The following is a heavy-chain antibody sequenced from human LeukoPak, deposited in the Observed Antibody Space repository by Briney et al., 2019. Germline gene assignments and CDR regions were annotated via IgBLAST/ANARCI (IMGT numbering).Heavy chain of an antibody. V-gene: IGHV3-23*01. CDR3: ASEQSGNYYRPFDS. CDR1: GFTFSSYA. D-gene: IGHD1-26*01. J-gene: IGHJ4*02. CDR2: ISGSGGST. Sequence: QPGGSLRLSCAASGFTFSSYAMSWVRQAPGKGLEWVSAISGSGGSTYYADSVKGRFTISRDNAKSSLYLQMNSLRAEDTAVYYCASEQSGNYYRPFDSWGQGTLVTVSS.